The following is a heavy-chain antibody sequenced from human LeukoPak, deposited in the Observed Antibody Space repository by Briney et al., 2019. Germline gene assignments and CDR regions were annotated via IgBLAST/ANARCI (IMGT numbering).Heavy chain of an antibody. CDR1: GFTFSTYG. CDR2: ISNDGNKK. V-gene: IGHV3-30*18. CDR3: AKEGWDKSYWYGRIDY. J-gene: IGHJ4*02. Sequence: GRSLRLSCAATGFTFSTYGMHWVRQAPGKGLEWVAAISNDGNKKYYADSVKGRFAISRDNPKNTLFLQMNSLRAEDTAVYYCAKEGWDKSYWYGRIDYWGQGTLVTVSS. D-gene: IGHD2-8*02.